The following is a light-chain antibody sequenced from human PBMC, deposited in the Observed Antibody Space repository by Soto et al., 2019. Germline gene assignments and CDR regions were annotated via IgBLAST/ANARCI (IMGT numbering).Light chain of an antibody. V-gene: IGKV1-27*01. CDR1: QGIRNF. Sequence: DIQMTQSPTSLPASVGDRVTITCRASQGIRNFVAWYQQKPGKAPKLLIYAASTLQSGVPSRFSGSGSGTYFTLIINSLQPEDVATYSCQKYSSVPVFGPGTKVEIK. CDR3: QKYSSVPV. J-gene: IGKJ3*01. CDR2: AAS.